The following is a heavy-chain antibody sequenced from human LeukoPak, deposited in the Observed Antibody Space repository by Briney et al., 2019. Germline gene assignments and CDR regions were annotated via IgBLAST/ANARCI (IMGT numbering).Heavy chain of an antibody. CDR1: GYIFTDYY. CDR3: ARVGDGLNDGFDI. V-gene: IGHV1-2*06. Sequence: ASAKVSCKASGYIFTDYYIHWVRQAPEQGLEWMGRINPKTGGTDDAQDFQGRVTMTRDTSINTVYMELSRLRSDDTAVYYCARVGDGLNDGFDIWGQGTMVTVSS. J-gene: IGHJ3*02. CDR2: INPKTGGT. D-gene: IGHD5-24*01.